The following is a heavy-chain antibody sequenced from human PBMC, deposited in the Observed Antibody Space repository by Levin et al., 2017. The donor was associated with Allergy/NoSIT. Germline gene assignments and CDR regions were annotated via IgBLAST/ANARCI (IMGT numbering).Heavy chain of an antibody. Sequence: ESLKISCTVSGGSISSYYWSWIRQPPGKGLEWIGYIYYSGSTNYNPSLKSRVTISVDTSKNQFSLKLSSVTAADTAVYYCARGRFCGGAHRMCYYYGMDVWGQGTTVTVSS. J-gene: IGHJ6*02. CDR2: IYYSGST. V-gene: IGHV4-59*01. CDR3: ARGRFCGGAHRMCYYYGMDV. D-gene: IGHD2-21*01. CDR1: GGSISSYY.